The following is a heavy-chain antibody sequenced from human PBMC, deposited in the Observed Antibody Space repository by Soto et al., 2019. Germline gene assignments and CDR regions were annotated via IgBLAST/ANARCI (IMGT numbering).Heavy chain of an antibody. CDR1: GYSFTSHW. V-gene: IGHV5-51*01. CDR2: INPGDSDT. J-gene: IGHJ5*02. CDR3: VRPQSSGWYDS. Sequence: GESLKISCEGSGYSFTSHWISWVRQMPGKGLEWMAIINPGDSDTRYSPSFQGHVTVSVDKSVNIPYLQWSSLQASDTAMYYCVRPQSSGWYDSWGQGTLVTVSS. D-gene: IGHD6-19*01.